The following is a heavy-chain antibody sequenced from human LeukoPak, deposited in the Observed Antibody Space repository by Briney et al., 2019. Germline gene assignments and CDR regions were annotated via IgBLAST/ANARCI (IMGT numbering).Heavy chain of an antibody. Sequence: GGSLRLSCAASGFTFSSYAMSWVRQAPGKGLEWVSAISGSGGSTYYADSVKGRFTISRDNSKNTLYLQMNSLRAEDTAVYYCARGVSRYFSSGYRFTYYFDYWGQGTLVTVSS. V-gene: IGHV3-23*01. J-gene: IGHJ4*02. CDR3: ARGVSRYFSSGYRFTYYFDY. D-gene: IGHD3-22*01. CDR1: GFTFSSYA. CDR2: ISGSGGST.